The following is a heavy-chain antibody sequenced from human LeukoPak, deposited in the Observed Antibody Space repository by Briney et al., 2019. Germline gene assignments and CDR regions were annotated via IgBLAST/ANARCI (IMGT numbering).Heavy chain of an antibody. CDR1: GGSISSGDYY. Sequence: SQTLSLTCTVSGGSISSGDYYWSWIRQPPGKGLEWIGYIYYSGSTYYNPSLKSRVTISVGTSKNQFSLKLSSVTAADTAVYYCARGTTAFWSGYHFDYWGQGTLVTVSS. D-gene: IGHD3-3*01. CDR2: IYYSGST. CDR3: ARGTTAFWSGYHFDY. V-gene: IGHV4-30-4*08. J-gene: IGHJ4*02.